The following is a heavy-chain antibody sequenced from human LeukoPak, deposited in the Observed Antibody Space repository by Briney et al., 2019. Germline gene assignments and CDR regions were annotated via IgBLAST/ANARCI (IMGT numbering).Heavy chain of an antibody. D-gene: IGHD3-10*02. CDR2: IKHDGSET. V-gene: IGHV3-7*01. CDR1: GFTFSRYW. CDR3: ATVCAVFGECDVFEY. J-gene: IGHJ4*02. Sequence: GGSLRLSCTASGFTFSRYWMSWVRQAPGKGLEWVANIKHDGSETYYVDSVKGRFTISRDNAKNSLYLQMNSLRAEDTAVYYCATVCAVFGECDVFEYWGQGTLVTVSS.